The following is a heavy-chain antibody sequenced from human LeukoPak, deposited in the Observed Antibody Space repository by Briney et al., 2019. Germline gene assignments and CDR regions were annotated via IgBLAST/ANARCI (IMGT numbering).Heavy chain of an antibody. CDR2: IKQDGSEK. J-gene: IGHJ4*02. V-gene: IGHV3-7*01. CDR3: AKIFWSGYYTGPPDY. D-gene: IGHD3-3*01. Sequence: GGSLRLSCAASGFTFSSYWMSWVRQAPGKGLEWVANIKQDGSEKYYVDSVKGRFTISRDNAKNTLYLQMNSLRAEDTAVYYCAKIFWSGYYTGPPDYWGQGTLVTVSS. CDR1: GFTFSSYW.